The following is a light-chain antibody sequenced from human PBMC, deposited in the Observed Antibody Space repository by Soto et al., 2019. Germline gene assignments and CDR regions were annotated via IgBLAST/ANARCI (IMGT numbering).Light chain of an antibody. CDR1: SSDVGDYKY. V-gene: IGLV2-14*01. Sequence: QSVLTQPASVPGSPGQSITISCTGTSSDVGDYKYVSWYQQHPGKAPKLIIYEVSNRPSGISNRFSGSKSGNTASLTISGLQAEDEADYYCNSCTDTTSLIFGGGTKVTVL. J-gene: IGLJ2*01. CDR3: NSCTDTTSLI. CDR2: EVS.